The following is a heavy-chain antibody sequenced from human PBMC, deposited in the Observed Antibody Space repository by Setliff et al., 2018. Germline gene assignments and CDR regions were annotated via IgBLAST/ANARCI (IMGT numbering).Heavy chain of an antibody. CDR3: ARDGGNGVDY. D-gene: IGHD3-16*01. Sequence: ASVKVSCKASGYTFTTYAMGWMRQAPGQGLEWMGWINTKTGNPTYAQDFTGRLVFSLDTSVNTAFVQISSLKAEDTAVYYCARDGGNGVDYWGQGTLVTVSS. CDR1: GYTFTTYA. J-gene: IGHJ4*02. CDR2: INTKTGNP. V-gene: IGHV7-4-1*02.